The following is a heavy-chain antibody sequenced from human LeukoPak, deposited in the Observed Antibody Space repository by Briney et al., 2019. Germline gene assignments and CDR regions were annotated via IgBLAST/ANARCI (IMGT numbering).Heavy chain of an antibody. J-gene: IGHJ4*02. CDR1: GGTFSSYA. CDR3: ARDPRDGYNDLDY. D-gene: IGHD5-24*01. CDR2: IIPIFGTA. V-gene: IGHV1-69*05. Sequence: ASAKVSCKASGGTFSSYAISWVRQAPGQGLEWMGRIIPIFGTANYAQKFQGRVTITTDESTSTAYMELSSLRSEDTAVYYCARDPRDGYNDLDYWGQGTLVTVSS.